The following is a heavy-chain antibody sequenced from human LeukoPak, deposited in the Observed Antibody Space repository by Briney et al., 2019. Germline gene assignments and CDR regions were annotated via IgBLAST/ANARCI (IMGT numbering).Heavy chain of an antibody. J-gene: IGHJ4*02. V-gene: IGHV3-21*04. CDR3: ARVKVGTTNRFDY. CDR2: ISSSSSYI. CDR1: GFTFSSYS. D-gene: IGHD1-26*01. Sequence: GSLRLSCAASGFTFSSYSMNWVRQAPGKGLEWVSSISSSSSYIYYADSVKGRFTISRDNAKNSLYLQMNSLRAEDTALYYCARVKVGTTNRFDYWGQGTLVTVSS.